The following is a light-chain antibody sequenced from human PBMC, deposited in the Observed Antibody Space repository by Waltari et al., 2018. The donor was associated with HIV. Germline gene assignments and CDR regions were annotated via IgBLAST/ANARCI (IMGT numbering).Light chain of an antibody. CDR2: GKS. CDR3: QSDDSSLSGSV. J-gene: IGLJ2*01. Sequence: QSVLTQPPSVSGAPGQRVTISCTGSSSNIGAGYDVHWYQPLPGTAPKLLIYGKSNRPSGVTDRFSGSKSGTSASLAITGLQAEDEADYYCQSDDSSLSGSVFGGGTKLTVL. V-gene: IGLV1-40*01. CDR1: SSNIGAGYD.